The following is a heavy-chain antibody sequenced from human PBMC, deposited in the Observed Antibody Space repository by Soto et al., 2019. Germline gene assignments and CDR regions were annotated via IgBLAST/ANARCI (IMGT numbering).Heavy chain of an antibody. V-gene: IGHV3-30*18. D-gene: IGHD5-12*01. J-gene: IGHJ4*02. CDR2: ISSDGSNK. CDR3: AKKGLAKDSGWATGTLDS. Sequence: GGSLRLSCAASGFTFSSYGMHWVRQAPGKGLEWVAVISSDGSNKYYADSVKGRFTISRDNSKNTQYLQMNSLRAEDTAVYYCAKKGLAKDSGWATGTLDSWGQGTLVTVSS. CDR1: GFTFSSYG.